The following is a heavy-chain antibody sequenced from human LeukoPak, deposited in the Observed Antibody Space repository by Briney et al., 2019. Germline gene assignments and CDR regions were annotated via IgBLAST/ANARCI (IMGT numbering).Heavy chain of an antibody. CDR1: GFTFSGSA. CDR2: IRSKANSYAT. CDR3: ITMVRGDYYYYGMDV. V-gene: IGHV3-73*01. J-gene: IGHJ6*04. Sequence: GGSLKLSCAASGFTFSGSAMHWVRQASGKGLEWVGRIRSKANSYATAYAASVKGRFTISRDDSKNTAYLQTNSLKTEDTAVYYCITMVRGDYYYYGMDVWGKGTTVTVSS. D-gene: IGHD3-10*01.